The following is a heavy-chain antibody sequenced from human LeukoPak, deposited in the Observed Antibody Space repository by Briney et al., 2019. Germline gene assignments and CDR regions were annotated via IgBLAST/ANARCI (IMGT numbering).Heavy chain of an antibody. CDR2: ISSSGTTI. J-gene: IGHJ3*02. Sequence: GGSLRLSCAASGFTFSSYEMNWVRQAPGKGLEWVSYISSSGTTIYYADSVQGRFTIFRDNAKNSLYLQMNSLRAEDTAVYYCARGGYSSGWYYHAFDIWGQGTMVTVSS. CDR1: GFTFSSYE. V-gene: IGHV3-48*03. D-gene: IGHD6-19*01. CDR3: ARGGYSSGWYYHAFDI.